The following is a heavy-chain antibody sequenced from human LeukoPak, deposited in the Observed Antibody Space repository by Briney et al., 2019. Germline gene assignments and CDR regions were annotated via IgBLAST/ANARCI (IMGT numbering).Heavy chain of an antibody. CDR3: ARYPSPMIVESDYYYYMDV. J-gene: IGHJ6*03. Sequence: SVKVSCKASGGTFCSYAISWVRQAPGQGLEWMGGIIPIFGTANYAQKFQGRVTITTDESTSTAYMELSSLRSEDTAVYYCARYPSPMIVESDYYYYMDVWGKGTTVTVSS. D-gene: IGHD3-22*01. CDR1: GGTFCSYA. V-gene: IGHV1-69*05. CDR2: IIPIFGTA.